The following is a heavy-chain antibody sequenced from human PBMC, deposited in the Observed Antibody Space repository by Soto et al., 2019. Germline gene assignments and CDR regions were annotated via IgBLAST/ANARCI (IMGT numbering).Heavy chain of an antibody. CDR1: GGSISSNY. D-gene: IGHD2-2*01. J-gene: IGHJ5*02. CDR3: ARLRFDIVVVPAAPAFRFDP. V-gene: IGHV4-59*08. Sequence: SETLSLTCTVSGGSISSNYWSWIRQPPGKGLEWIGYIYDSGSTNYNPSLKSRVTISVDTSKNQFSLKLSSVTAADTAVYYCARLRFDIVVVPAAPAFRFDPWGQGTLVTVSS. CDR2: IYDSGST.